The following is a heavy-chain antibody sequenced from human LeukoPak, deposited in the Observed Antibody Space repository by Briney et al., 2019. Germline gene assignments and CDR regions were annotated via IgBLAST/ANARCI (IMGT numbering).Heavy chain of an antibody. J-gene: IGHJ4*02. CDR1: GGSISSGGYY. D-gene: IGHD6-13*01. CDR2: IYYSGST. CDR3: ARSILPYSSSSGYYFDY. V-gene: IGHV4-31*03. Sequence: SETLSLTCTVSGGSISSGGYYWSWIRQHPGKGLEWIGYIYYSGSTYYNPSLKSRVTISVDTSKNQFSLKLSSVTAADTAVYYCARSILPYSSSSGYYFDYWGQGTLVTVSS.